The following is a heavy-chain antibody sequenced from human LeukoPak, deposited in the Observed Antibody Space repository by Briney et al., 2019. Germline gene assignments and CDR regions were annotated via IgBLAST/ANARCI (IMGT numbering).Heavy chain of an antibody. CDR2: IYYSGST. J-gene: IGHJ4*02. CDR1: GGSISSSSYY. V-gene: IGHV4-39*01. D-gene: IGHD5-18*01. Sequence: SETLSLTCTVSGGSISSSSYYWGWIRRPPGKGLEWIGSIYYSGSTYYNPSLKSRVTISVDTSKNQFSLKLSSVTAADTAVYYCARHLIQLWFLIAFDYWGQGTLVTVSS. CDR3: ARHLIQLWFLIAFDY.